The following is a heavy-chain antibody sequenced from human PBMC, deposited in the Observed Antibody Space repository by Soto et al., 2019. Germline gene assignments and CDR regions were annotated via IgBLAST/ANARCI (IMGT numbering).Heavy chain of an antibody. D-gene: IGHD3-22*01. J-gene: IGHJ3*02. CDR3: ARQRSSGYYFDASDI. CDR1: GYSFTSYW. V-gene: IGHV5-10-1*01. Sequence: PGESLKISCKGSGYSFTSYWISWVRQMPGKGLEWMGRIDPSDSYTNYSPSFQGHVTISADKSISTAYLQWSSLKASDTAMYYCARQRSSGYYFDASDIWGQGTMVTV. CDR2: IDPSDSYT.